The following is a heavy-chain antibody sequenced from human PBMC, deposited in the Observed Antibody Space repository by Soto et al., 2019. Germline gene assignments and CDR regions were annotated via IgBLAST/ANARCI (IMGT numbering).Heavy chain of an antibody. Sequence: SETLSLTCTVSGGSISSYYWNWIRQPPGKGLEWIGYIYYSGSTNYNPSLKSRVTISVDTSKNQFSLKLSSVTAADTAVYYCARAPRRGWKYYFDYWGQGTLVTVSS. CDR2: IYYSGST. CDR1: GGSISSYY. D-gene: IGHD6-19*01. CDR3: ARAPRRGWKYYFDY. V-gene: IGHV4-59*01. J-gene: IGHJ4*02.